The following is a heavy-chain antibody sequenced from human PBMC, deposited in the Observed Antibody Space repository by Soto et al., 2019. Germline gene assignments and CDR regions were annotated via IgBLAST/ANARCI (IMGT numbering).Heavy chain of an antibody. V-gene: IGHV4-61*01. CDR2: IYYSGST. CDR1: GGSVSSGSYY. CDR3: ARECDYWDAFDI. Sequence: SETLSLTCTVSGGSVSSGSYYWSWIRQPPGKGLEWIGYIYYSGSTNYNPSLKSRVTISVETSKNQFSLKLSSVTAADTAVYYCARECDYWDAFDIWGQGTMVTVSS. J-gene: IGHJ3*02. D-gene: IGHD4-17*01.